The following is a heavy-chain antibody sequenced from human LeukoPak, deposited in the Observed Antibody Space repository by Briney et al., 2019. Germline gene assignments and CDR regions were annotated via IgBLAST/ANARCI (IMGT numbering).Heavy chain of an antibody. D-gene: IGHD3-10*01. CDR2: IKSKTDGGTT. Sequence: GGSLRLSCATSGFTFSSYAMSWVRQAPGKGLEWVGRIKSKTDGGTTDYAAPVKGRFTISRDDSKNTLYLQMNSLKTEDTAVYYCTIEGNYYYYMDVWGKGTTVTVSS. CDR1: GFTFSSYA. J-gene: IGHJ6*03. CDR3: TIEGNYYYYMDV. V-gene: IGHV3-15*01.